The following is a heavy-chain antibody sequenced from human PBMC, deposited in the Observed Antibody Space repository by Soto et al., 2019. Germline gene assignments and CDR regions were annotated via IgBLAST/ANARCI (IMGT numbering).Heavy chain of an antibody. V-gene: IGHV3-7*01. D-gene: IGHD1-1*01. Sequence: GGSLRLSCVTSGFSFSTFWLNWVRQAPGRGLEWVANINQDGSEKYYADSVKGRFTISRDNSKNTLYLQMNSLRIEDTAVYYCARELERVFDYWGQGTLVTVSS. CDR2: INQDGSEK. CDR1: GFSFSTFW. CDR3: ARELERVFDY. J-gene: IGHJ4*02.